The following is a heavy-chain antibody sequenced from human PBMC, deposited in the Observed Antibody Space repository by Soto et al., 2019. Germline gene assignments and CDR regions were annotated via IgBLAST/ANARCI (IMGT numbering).Heavy chain of an antibody. V-gene: IGHV1-69*13. J-gene: IGHJ6*02. CDR3: ARPTALEGIAARRGYYYYGMDV. Sequence: SVKVSCKASGGTFSSYAISWVRQAPGQGLEWMGGIIPIFGTANYAQKFQGRVTITADESTSTAYMELSSLRSEDTAVYYCARPTALEGIAARRGYYYYGMDVWGQGTTVTVS. CDR2: IIPIFGTA. D-gene: IGHD6-6*01. CDR1: GGTFSSYA.